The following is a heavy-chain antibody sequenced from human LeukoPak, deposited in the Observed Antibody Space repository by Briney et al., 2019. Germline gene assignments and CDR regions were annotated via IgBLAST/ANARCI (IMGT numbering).Heavy chain of an antibody. D-gene: IGHD3-10*01. J-gene: IGHJ4*02. Sequence: GGSLRLSCAPSGFTFSNYAMSWVRQAPGKGLEWVSTISDSGGSTFYADSAEGRFTISRDNSNNTLYLQMNSLRAEDTAVYYCAKGKVSDSWGQGTLVTVSS. V-gene: IGHV3-23*01. CDR1: GFTFSNYA. CDR3: AKGKVSDS. CDR2: ISDSGGST.